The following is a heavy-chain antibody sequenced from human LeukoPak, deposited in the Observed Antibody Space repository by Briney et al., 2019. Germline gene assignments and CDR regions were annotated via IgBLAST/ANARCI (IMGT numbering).Heavy chain of an antibody. V-gene: IGHV3-21*01. J-gene: IGHJ4*02. CDR3: ARGKWGYYYDSSGYYYGFDY. CDR2: ISSSSSYI. Sequence: GGSLRLSCTASGFTFSSYSMSWVRQAPGKGLEWVSSISSSSSYIYYADSVKGRFTISRDNAKNSLYLQMNSLRAEDTAVYYCARGKWGYYYDSSGYYYGFDYWGQGTLVTVSS. CDR1: GFTFSSYS. D-gene: IGHD3-22*01.